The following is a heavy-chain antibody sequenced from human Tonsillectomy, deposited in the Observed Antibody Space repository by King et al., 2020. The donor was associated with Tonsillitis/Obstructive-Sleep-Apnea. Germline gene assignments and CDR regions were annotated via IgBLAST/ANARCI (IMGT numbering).Heavy chain of an antibody. J-gene: IGHJ4*02. CDR1: GYTFTSYG. D-gene: IGHD3-10*01. Sequence: QLVQSGAEVKKPWASVKVSCKASGYTFTSYGISWVRQAPGQRLEWMVWISTYDDDTNFAQKLQGRITMTTDTSTRTVYMELRRLRSDDTAVYYCARDSGYGSGSYSADYWGQGTLVTVSS. CDR3: ARDSGYGSGSYSADY. V-gene: IGHV1-18*01. CDR2: ISTYDDDT.